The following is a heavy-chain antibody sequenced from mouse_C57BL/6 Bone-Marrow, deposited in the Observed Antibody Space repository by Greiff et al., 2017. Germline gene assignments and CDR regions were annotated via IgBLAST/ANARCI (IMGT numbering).Heavy chain of an antibody. Sequence: VQLQQPGAELVRPGSSVKLSCKASGYTFTSYWMDWVKQRPGQGLEWIGNIYPSDSETHYNQKFKDKATLTVDKSSSTAYMQLSILTSEDSAVYYCAIYYDYAWFAYWGQGTLVTVSA. J-gene: IGHJ3*01. D-gene: IGHD2-4*01. CDR2: IYPSDSET. V-gene: IGHV1-61*01. CDR1: GYTFTSYW. CDR3: AIYYDYAWFAY.